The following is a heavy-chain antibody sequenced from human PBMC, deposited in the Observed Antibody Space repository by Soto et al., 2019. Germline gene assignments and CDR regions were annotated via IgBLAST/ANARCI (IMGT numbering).Heavy chain of an antibody. D-gene: IGHD6-25*01. J-gene: IGHJ4*02. CDR1: GFTFSNVW. V-gene: IGHV3-15*01. CDR2: LKSKTSVGTK. Sequence: EVHLVEAGGGLVKPGGSLRLSCAASGFTFSNVWMSWVRQAPGKGLEWVGRLKSKTSVGTKDYAAPVKGRFTISRDDSKNTLYLQMSSLRTEDTAGYYCSTVKNGAAALDYWGQGTLVTVSS. CDR3: STVKNGAAALDY.